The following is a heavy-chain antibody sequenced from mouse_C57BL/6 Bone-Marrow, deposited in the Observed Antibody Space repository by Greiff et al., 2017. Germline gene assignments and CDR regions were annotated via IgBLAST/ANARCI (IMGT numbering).Heavy chain of an antibody. Sequence: QVTLKESGPGILQPSQTLSLTCSFSGFSLSTFGMGVGWIRQPSGKGLEWLAHIWWDDDKYYNPALKSRLTISKDTSQNQVFLKVRNVDTADTATYYCARSFITTVVANWYFHVGGTGPTVPVSS. D-gene: IGHD1-1*01. CDR3: ARSFITTVVANWYFHV. CDR1: GFSLSTFGMG. CDR2: IWWDDDK. J-gene: IGHJ1*03. V-gene: IGHV8-8*01.